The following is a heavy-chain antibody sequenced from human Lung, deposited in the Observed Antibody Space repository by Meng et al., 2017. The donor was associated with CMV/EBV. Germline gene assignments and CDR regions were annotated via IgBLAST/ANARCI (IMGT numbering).Heavy chain of an antibody. CDR1: GFGFSSYA. Sequence: SCAASGFGFSSYAMHWVRQAPGKGLDWVAVVSYDGTKTYYSDSVKGRFTLSRDNSKNTMYMEMSSLGYEDTAMYYCARARFDGGMDVWGQGTTVTVSS. J-gene: IGHJ6*02. CDR3: ARARFDGGMDV. D-gene: IGHD5-24*01. CDR2: VSYDGTKT. V-gene: IGHV3-30*04.